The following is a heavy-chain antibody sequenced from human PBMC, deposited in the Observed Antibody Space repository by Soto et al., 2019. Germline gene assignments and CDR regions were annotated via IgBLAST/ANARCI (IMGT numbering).Heavy chain of an antibody. J-gene: IGHJ4*02. CDR3: ARSPRSSPYFDY. Sequence: GESLKISCKGSGYSFTTFWITWVRQMPGKGLEWMGTVDPRDSYTNYSPSFQGHVTISADKSISTAYLQWNSLEASDTAFYFCARSPRSSPYFDYWGQGALVTVSS. CDR1: GYSFTTFW. V-gene: IGHV5-10-1*01. CDR2: VDPRDSYT. D-gene: IGHD6-13*01.